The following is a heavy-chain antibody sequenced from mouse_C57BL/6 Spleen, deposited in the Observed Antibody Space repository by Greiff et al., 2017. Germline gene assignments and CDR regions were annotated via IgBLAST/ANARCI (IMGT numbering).Heavy chain of an antibody. CDR2: ISSGGDYI. CDR1: GFTFSSYA. Sequence: EVKLVESGEGLVKPGGSLKLSCAASGFTFSSYAMSWVRQTPEKRLEWVAYISSGGDYIYYADTVKGRFTISRDNARNTLYLQMSSLKSEDTAMXYCTSAYVAWFAYWGQGTLVTVSA. CDR3: TSAYVAWFAY. V-gene: IGHV5-9-1*02. J-gene: IGHJ3*01.